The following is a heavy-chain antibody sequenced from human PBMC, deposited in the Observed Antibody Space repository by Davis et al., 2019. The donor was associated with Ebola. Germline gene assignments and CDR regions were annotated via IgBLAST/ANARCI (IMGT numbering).Heavy chain of an antibody. CDR3: ARERCWLSLCYFDY. CDR2: ISAYNGNT. CDR1: GYTFSGNGGNG. Sequence: ASVKVSCKASGYTFSGNGGNGISWVRQAPGQGLEWMGWISAYNGNTNYAQKLQGRVTMTTDTSTSTAYKELRSLRSDDTAGYYCARERCWLSLCYFDYWGQGTLVTVSS. V-gene: IGHV1-18*01. J-gene: IGHJ4*02. D-gene: IGHD3-16*02.